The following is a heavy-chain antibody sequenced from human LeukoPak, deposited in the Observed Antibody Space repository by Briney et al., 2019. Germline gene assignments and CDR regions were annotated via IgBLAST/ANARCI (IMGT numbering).Heavy chain of an antibody. D-gene: IGHD6-19*01. J-gene: IGHJ6*02. CDR2: ISSSSSYI. CDR3: ARPAEARYYYGMDV. CDR1: GFTLSSYS. V-gene: IGHV3-21*01. Sequence: GGSLRLSCAASGFTLSSYSMNWVRQAPGKGLEWVSTISSSSSYIYYADSVKGRFTISSDNAKNSLYLQMNSLRAEDTAVYYCARPAEARYYYGMDVWGQGTTVTVSS.